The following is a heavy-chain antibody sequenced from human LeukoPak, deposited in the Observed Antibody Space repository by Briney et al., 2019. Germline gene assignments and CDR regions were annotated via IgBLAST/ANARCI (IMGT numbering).Heavy chain of an antibody. CDR2: ISGEDGST. Sequence: GGSLRLSCAASGFTFDDYGMHWVRQAPGKGLEWVSLISGEDGSTYYADSVKGRFTISRDNSKNSLYLQMNGLNTEDTAFYYCAKCVGSHIGSVDFWGQGTLVTVSS. D-gene: IGHD1-26*01. CDR1: GFTFDDYG. V-gene: IGHV3-43*02. J-gene: IGHJ4*02. CDR3: AKCVGSHIGSVDF.